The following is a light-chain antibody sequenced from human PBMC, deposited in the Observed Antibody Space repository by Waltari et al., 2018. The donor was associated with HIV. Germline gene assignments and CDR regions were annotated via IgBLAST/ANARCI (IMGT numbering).Light chain of an antibody. CDR2: GKN. J-gene: IGLJ3*02. Sequence: SSELAQDPAVSVALGQTVRITCQGDSVRTYYARWYQQKPGQAPVLVFYGKNNRPSGIPDRFSGSSSGDTASLTITGAQAEDEADYYCNSRDTTGHWFFGGGTKVTVL. CDR3: NSRDTTGHWF. V-gene: IGLV3-19*01. CDR1: SVRTYY.